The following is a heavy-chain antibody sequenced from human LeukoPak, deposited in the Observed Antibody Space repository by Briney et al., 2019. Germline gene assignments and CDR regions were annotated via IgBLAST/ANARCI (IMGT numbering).Heavy chain of an antibody. J-gene: IGHJ4*02. V-gene: IGHV1-24*01. CDR3: ARDLGVVIAINTLIDY. Sequence: GASVKVSCKVSGYTLTELSIHWVRQAPGKGLEWMGGVDHEDGETIYAQKFQGRVTVTEDTSTDIAYMELRSLRSDDTAVYYCARDLGVVIAINTLIDYWGQGTLVTVSS. D-gene: IGHD3-3*01. CDR1: GYTLTELS. CDR2: VDHEDGET.